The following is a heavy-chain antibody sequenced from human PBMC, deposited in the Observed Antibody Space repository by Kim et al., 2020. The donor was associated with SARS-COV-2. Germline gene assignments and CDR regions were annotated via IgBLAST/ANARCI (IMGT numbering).Heavy chain of an antibody. D-gene: IGHD2-2*01. Sequence: ASVKVSCKVSGYTLTELSMHWVRQAPGKGLEWMGGFDPEDGETIYAQKFQGRVTMTEDTSTDTAYMELSSLRSEDTAVYYCATVELGYCSSTSCAIGGLRAFDIWGQGTMVTVSS. CDR1: GYTLTELS. CDR2: FDPEDGET. CDR3: ATVELGYCSSTSCAIGGLRAFDI. J-gene: IGHJ3*02. V-gene: IGHV1-24*01.